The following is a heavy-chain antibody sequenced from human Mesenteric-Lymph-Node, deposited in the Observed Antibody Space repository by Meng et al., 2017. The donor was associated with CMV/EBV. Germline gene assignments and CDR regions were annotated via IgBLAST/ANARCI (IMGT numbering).Heavy chain of an antibody. D-gene: IGHD2-2*01. CDR1: GFTVDTNH. Sequence: GESLKISCAVSGFTVDTNHMSWVRQAPGKGLEWVSLIYRGGDTYYADSVRGRFTISRGNPKNTLYLHMDSLRAEDTAVYYCVRDRYATGRNFYYSGMDVWGQGTTVTVSS. V-gene: IGHV3-53*01. CDR2: IYRGGDT. J-gene: IGHJ6*02. CDR3: VRDRYATGRNFYYSGMDV.